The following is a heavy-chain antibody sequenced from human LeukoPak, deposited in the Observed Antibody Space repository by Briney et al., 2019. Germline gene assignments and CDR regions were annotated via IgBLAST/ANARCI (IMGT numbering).Heavy chain of an antibody. J-gene: IGHJ4*02. V-gene: IGHV1-2*02. CDR3: ARDVVVVAARVWYFDY. Sequence: ASVKVSCKASGYTFTGYYMHWVRQAPGQGLEWMGWINPNSGGTNYAQKFQGRVTITADKSTSTAYMELSSLRSEDTAVYYCARDVVVVAARVWYFDYWGQGTLVTVSS. CDR2: INPNSGGT. CDR1: GYTFTGYY. D-gene: IGHD2-15*01.